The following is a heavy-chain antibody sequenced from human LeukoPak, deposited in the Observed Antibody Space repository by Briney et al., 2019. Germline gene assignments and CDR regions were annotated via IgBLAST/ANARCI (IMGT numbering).Heavy chain of an antibody. Sequence: GRSLRLSCVASGFTFSSYGMHWVRQAPGKGLEWVAVISYDGSNKYYADSVKGRFTISRDNSKNTLYLQMNSLRAEDTAVYYCAKDLLRYFDWLFDYWGQGTLVTVSS. J-gene: IGHJ4*02. D-gene: IGHD3-9*01. V-gene: IGHV3-30*18. CDR2: ISYDGSNK. CDR3: AKDLLRYFDWLFDY. CDR1: GFTFSSYG.